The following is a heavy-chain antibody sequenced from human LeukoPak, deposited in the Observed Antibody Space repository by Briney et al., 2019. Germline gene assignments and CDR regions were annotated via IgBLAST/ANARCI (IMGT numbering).Heavy chain of an antibody. D-gene: IGHD2/OR15-2a*01. CDR2: ISGSGDNT. CDR1: GFTFGGFA. V-gene: IGHV3-23*01. CDR3: AKMEGHPLPKYYMDV. J-gene: IGHJ6*01. Sequence: PGGSLRLSCAASGFTFGGFAMSWVRRTPGKGVEWVSGISGSGDNTLYAASVKGRFTVSRDNSKNTLYLEMNSLRAEDTAIYYCAKMEGHPLPKYYMDVWGQGTTVTVSS.